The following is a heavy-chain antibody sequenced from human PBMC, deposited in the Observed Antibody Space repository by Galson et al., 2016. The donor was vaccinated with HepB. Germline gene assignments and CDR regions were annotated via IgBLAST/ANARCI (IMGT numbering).Heavy chain of an antibody. J-gene: IGHJ3*01. CDR2: ISSNSGYI. Sequence: SLRLSCAVSGFTFSNYNMHWVRQAPGKGLEWVSSISSNSGYIYYAESVRGRFTISRYNSEKSMSLQMYSLRAEDTAIYYCVRQSRGFWRAFDRWGQGTIVTVSP. D-gene: IGHD3-3*01. V-gene: IGHV3-21*01. CDR1: GFTFSNYN. CDR3: VRQSRGFWRAFDR.